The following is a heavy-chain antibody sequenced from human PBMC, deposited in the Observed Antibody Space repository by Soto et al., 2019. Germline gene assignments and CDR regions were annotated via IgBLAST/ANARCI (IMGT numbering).Heavy chain of an antibody. D-gene: IGHD3-22*01. CDR3: VMGSSSGYYGVVGDY. Sequence: SETLSLTCTVSGGSISSGDYYWSWIRQPPGKGLEWIGSIYYSGSTYYNPSLKSRVTISVDTSKNQFSLKLSSVTAADTAVYYCVMGSSSGYYGVVGDYWGQGTLVTVSS. J-gene: IGHJ4*02. CDR1: GGSISSGDYY. CDR2: IYYSGST. V-gene: IGHV4-39*01.